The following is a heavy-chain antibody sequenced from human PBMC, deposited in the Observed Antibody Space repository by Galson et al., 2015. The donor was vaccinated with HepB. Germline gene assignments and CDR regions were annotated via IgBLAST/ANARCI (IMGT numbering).Heavy chain of an antibody. CDR1: GFTFGDYA. CDR2: IRSKAYGGTT. J-gene: IGHJ4*02. V-gene: IGHV3-49*04. CDR3: TSGVRGLGSRLLRFDY. Sequence: SLRLSCAASGFTFGDYAMSWVRQAPGKGLEWVGFIRSKAYGGTTEYAASVKGRFTISRDDSKSIAYLQMNSLKTEDTAVYYCTSGVRGLGSRLLRFDYWGQGTLVTVSS. D-gene: IGHD3-10*01.